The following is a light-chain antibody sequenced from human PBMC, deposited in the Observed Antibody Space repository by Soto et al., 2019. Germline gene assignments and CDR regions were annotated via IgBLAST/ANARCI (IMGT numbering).Light chain of an antibody. V-gene: IGLV2-23*01. J-gene: IGLJ1*01. CDR1: TSDVGGYNL. CDR3: CSYASSSSYV. Sequence: ALTQPASVSGSPGQSITLSCSGTTSDVGGYNLVSWYQQHTAKAPKLLIYEGTQRPSGVSSRFSGSKSGNTASLTISGLQAEDEADYYCCSYASSSSYVFGTGTKVTVL. CDR2: EGT.